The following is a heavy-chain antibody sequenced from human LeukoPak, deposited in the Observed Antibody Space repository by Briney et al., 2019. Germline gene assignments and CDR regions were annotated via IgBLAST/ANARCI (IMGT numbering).Heavy chain of an antibody. CDR2: IIPIFGTA. Sequence: SVKVSCKASGGTFSSYAISWVRQAPGQGLEWMGGIIPIFGTANYAQKFQGRVTITADESTSTAYMELSGLRSEDTAVYYCARLGPHYGGNPDNWFDPWGQGTLVTVSS. D-gene: IGHD4-23*01. J-gene: IGHJ5*02. CDR3: ARLGPHYGGNPDNWFDP. V-gene: IGHV1-69*13. CDR1: GGTFSSYA.